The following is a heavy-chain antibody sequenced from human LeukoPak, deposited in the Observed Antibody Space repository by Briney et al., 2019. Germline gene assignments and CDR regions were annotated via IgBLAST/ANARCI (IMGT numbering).Heavy chain of an antibody. D-gene: IGHD3-22*01. V-gene: IGHV4-31*03. Sequence: PSQTLSLTCTVSGGSISGGDYYWSWIRQHPGKGLEWIGNIYYSGSTYYNPSLKSRVTISVDTSKSQFSLKLSSVTAADTAVYYCAREGYDSSYYYYLDYWGQGTLVTVSS. CDR1: GGSISGGDYY. J-gene: IGHJ4*02. CDR3: AREGYDSSYYYYLDY. CDR2: IYYSGST.